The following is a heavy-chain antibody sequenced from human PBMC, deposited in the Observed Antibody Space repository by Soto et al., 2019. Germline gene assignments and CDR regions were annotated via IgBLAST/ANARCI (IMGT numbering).Heavy chain of an antibody. V-gene: IGHV1-69*01. CDR2: IIPIFGTA. CDR3: ARGLSSLDYYGMDV. J-gene: IGHJ6*02. Sequence: QVQLVQSGAEVKKPGSSVKVSCKASGGTFSSYAISWVRQAPGQGLEWMGGIIPIFGTANYAQKFQGRVKISEDESKSNDYMELSSLRSEATAVYYCARGLSSLDYYGMDVWGQGTTVTVSS. CDR1: GGTFSSYA.